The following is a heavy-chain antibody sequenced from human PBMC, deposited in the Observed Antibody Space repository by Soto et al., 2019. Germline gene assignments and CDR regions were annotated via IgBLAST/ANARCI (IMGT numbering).Heavy chain of an antibody. CDR3: ARRAITRLASRPGTPNYYYYGMDV. CDR1: GGTFSSYA. D-gene: IGHD6-6*01. V-gene: IGHV1-69*06. CDR2: IIPIFGTA. Sequence: SVKVSCKASGGTFSSYAISWVRQAPGQGLEWMGGIIPIFGTANYAQKFQGRVAITADKSTSTAYMELSSLRSEDTAGYYFARRAITRLASRPGTPNYYYYGMDVWGQGTTVTVSS. J-gene: IGHJ6*02.